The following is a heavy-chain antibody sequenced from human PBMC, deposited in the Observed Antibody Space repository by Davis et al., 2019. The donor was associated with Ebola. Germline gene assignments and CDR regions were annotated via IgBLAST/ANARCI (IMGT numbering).Heavy chain of an antibody. J-gene: IGHJ4*02. V-gene: IGHV4-59*08. D-gene: IGHD5-18*01. CDR2: IYYSGST. Sequence: MPSETLSLTCTVSGGSISSYYWSWIRQPPGKRLEWIGYIYYSGSTNYNPSLKSRVTISVDTSKNQFSLKLSSVTAADTAVYYCARQSSIQLWHYFDYWGQGTLVTVSS. CDR1: GGSISSYY. CDR3: ARQSSIQLWHYFDY.